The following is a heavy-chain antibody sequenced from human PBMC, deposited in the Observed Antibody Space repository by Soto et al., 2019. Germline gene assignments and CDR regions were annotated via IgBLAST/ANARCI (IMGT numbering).Heavy chain of an antibody. CDR3: ARVYLLHAFDI. CDR1: GFTFSSYW. D-gene: IGHD3-16*02. V-gene: IGHV3-7*01. CDR2: IKQDGSEK. Sequence: GGSLRLSCTASGFTFSSYWMSWVRQAPGKGLEWVANIKQDGSEKYYVDSVKGRFTISRDNAKNSLYLQMNSLGAEDTAVYYCARVYLLHAFDIWGQGTMVTVSS. J-gene: IGHJ3*02.